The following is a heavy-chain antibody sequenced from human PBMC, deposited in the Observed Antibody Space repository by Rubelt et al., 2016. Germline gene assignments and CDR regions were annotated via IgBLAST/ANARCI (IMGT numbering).Heavy chain of an antibody. V-gene: IGHV4-34*01. Sequence: QVQLQQWGAGLLKPSETLSLTCAVYGGSFSGYYWSWIRQPPGKGLEWIGEINHSGSTNYNPSPRGRVTSAVETSKNQFSLKLSSVTAADTAVYYCARGRYFQHWGQGTLVTVSS. CDR2: INHSGST. J-gene: IGHJ1*01. CDR3: ARGRYFQH. CDR1: GGSFSGYY.